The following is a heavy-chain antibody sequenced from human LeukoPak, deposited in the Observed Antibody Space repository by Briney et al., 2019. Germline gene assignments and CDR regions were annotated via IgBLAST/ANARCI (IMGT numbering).Heavy chain of an antibody. J-gene: IGHJ4*02. V-gene: IGHV4-4*07. D-gene: IGHD5-12*01. Sequence: KPSETLSLTCTVSGGSISGYFWTWIRQPAGKGLEWIGRMYSTGSNNYNPSPKSRVTMSLDTSKNHFSLNLASVTAADTAVYYCAREPTSGREPTSGRPLDYWGQGTLVTVSS. CDR1: GGSISGYF. CDR2: MYSTGSN. CDR3: AREPTSGREPTSGRPLDY.